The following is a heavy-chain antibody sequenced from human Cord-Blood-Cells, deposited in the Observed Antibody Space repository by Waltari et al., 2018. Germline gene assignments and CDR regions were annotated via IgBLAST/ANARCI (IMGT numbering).Heavy chain of an antibody. CDR3: ARHPYYGSGSYYNYFDY. CDR1: GGSFSGYY. J-gene: IGHJ4*02. Sequence: QVQLQQWGAGLLKPSETLSLTCAVYGGSFSGYYWSCIRQPPGKGLEWIGEINHSGSTNYNPYLKSRVTISVDTSKNQFALKLSSVTAADTAGYYCARHPYYGSGSYYNYFDYWGQGTLVTVSA. D-gene: IGHD3-10*01. V-gene: IGHV4-34*01. CDR2: INHSGST.